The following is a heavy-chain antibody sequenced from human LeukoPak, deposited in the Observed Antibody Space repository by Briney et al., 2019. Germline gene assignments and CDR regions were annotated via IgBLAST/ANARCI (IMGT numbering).Heavy chain of an antibody. D-gene: IGHD3-16*01. CDR2: IGTAGDT. Sequence: PGGSLRLSCAACGFTFSSYDMHWVRQATGKGLKWVSAIGTAGDTYYPGSVKGRFTISRENAKNSLYLQMNSLRAGDTAVYYCVRGWRGSSDYDAFDIWAKGQWSPSLQ. J-gene: IGHJ3*02. V-gene: IGHV3-13*01. CDR3: VRGWRGSSDYDAFDI. CDR1: GFTFSSYD.